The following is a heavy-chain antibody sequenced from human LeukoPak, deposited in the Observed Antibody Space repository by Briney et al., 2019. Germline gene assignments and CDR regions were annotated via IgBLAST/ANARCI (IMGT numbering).Heavy chain of an antibody. CDR2: ISADGGST. CDR3: AKDIIAAAGTR. J-gene: IGHJ4*02. CDR1: GLNFDDSA. D-gene: IGHD6-13*01. V-gene: IGHV3-43*02. Sequence: GGSLRLSCVASGLNFDDSAMHWVRQAPGKGLEWVSLISADGGSTFSADSVKGRFSISRDNSKNTLYLQMNSLRAEDTAVYYCAKDIIAAAGTRWGQGTLVTVSS.